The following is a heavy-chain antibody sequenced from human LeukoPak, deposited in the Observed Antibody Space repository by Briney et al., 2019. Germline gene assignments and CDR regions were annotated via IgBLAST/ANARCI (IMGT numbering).Heavy chain of an antibody. V-gene: IGHV3-30*03. CDR1: GFTFSSYG. D-gene: IGHD6-19*01. Sequence: GGSLRLSCAASGFTFSSYGMHWVRQAPGKGPEWVAVISYDGSNKYYADSVKGRFTISRDNSKNTLYLQMNSLRAEDTAVYYCATQWPDYWGQGTLVTVSS. CDR3: ATQWPDY. J-gene: IGHJ4*02. CDR2: ISYDGSNK.